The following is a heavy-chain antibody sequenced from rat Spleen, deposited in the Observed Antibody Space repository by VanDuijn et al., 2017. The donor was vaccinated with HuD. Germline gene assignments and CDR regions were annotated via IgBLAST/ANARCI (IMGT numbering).Heavy chain of an antibody. V-gene: IGHV5-19*01. CDR1: ELIFSNYG. D-gene: IGHD5-1*01. CDR3: ATTPGRPFAY. J-gene: IGHJ3*01. Sequence: EVQLVESGGGLVQPGRSLKLSCVASELIFSNYGMHWIRQAPAKGLEWVASIPPSGNITYYRDSVKGRFTISRENAKSTLFLQMDSLRSEDTATYYCATTPGRPFAYWGQGTLVTVSS. CDR2: IPPSGNIT.